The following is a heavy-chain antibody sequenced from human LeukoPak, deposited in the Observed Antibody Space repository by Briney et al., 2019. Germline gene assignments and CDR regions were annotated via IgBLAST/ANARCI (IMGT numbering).Heavy chain of an antibody. CDR3: ASIAVAGFAFDY. Sequence: PSETLSLTCTVSGGSISSSSYYWGWIRQPPGKGLEWIGSIYYSGSTYYNPSLESRVTISVDTSKNQFSLKLSSVTAADTAVYYCASIAVAGFAFDYWGQGTLVTVSS. CDR2: IYYSGST. D-gene: IGHD6-19*01. J-gene: IGHJ4*02. V-gene: IGHV4-39*01. CDR1: GGSISSSSYY.